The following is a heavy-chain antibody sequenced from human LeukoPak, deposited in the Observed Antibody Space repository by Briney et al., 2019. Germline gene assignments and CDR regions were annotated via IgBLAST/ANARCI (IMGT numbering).Heavy chain of an antibody. CDR3: ARLIGYNFWSGYYNVGYFDY. CDR1: GGSISNYC. D-gene: IGHD3-3*01. V-gene: IGHV4-59*01. J-gene: IGHJ4*02. Sequence: SETLSLTCTVSGGSISNYCWNWIRQPPGKGLEWIGYIYYSGSTNYNPSLKSRVTISVDTSKNQFSLKLSSVAAADTAVYYCARLIGYNFWSGYYNVGYFDYWGQGTLVTVSS. CDR2: IYYSGST.